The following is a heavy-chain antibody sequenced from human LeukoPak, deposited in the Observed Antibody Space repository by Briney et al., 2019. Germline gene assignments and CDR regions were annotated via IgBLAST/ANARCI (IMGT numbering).Heavy chain of an antibody. CDR3: ARVRLTGTAYYFDY. J-gene: IGHJ4*02. Sequence: PGGSLRLSCSASGFTFTTYAMSWVRQAPGKGLEWVSAISGSGSSTYYADSVKGRFTISRDNSKNTLYLQMNSLRAEDTAVYYCARVRLTGTAYYFDYWGQGTLVTVSS. D-gene: IGHD1-20*01. CDR2: ISGSGSST. CDR1: GFTFTTYA. V-gene: IGHV3-23*01.